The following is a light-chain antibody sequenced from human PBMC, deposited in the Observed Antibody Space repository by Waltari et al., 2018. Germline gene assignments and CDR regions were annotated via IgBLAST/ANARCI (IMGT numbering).Light chain of an antibody. V-gene: IGLV3-19*01. CDR1: SLRSYY. J-gene: IGLJ1*01. CDR3: NSRDSSGNHLYV. Sequence: SSELTQDPAVSVALGQTVRITCQGDSLRSYYASWYQQKPGKAPVLVLYGKNNRPSGIPDRFSGSSSGNTASLTITGAQAEDEADYYCNSRDSSGNHLYVFGTGTKVTVL. CDR2: GKN.